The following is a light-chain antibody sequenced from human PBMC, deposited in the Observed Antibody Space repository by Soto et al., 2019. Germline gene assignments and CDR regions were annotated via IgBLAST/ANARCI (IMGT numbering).Light chain of an antibody. Sequence: QSVLTQPASVSGSPGQSITISCTGTSSDLGAYNSVSWYRQDPGKAPKVMIYDVTNRPSGVSSRFSGSQSGNTASLTISGLQADDEADYYCCSYTTSNTLVFGTGTKVTVL. CDR2: DVT. J-gene: IGLJ1*01. CDR3: CSYTTSNTLV. V-gene: IGLV2-14*01. CDR1: SSDLGAYNS.